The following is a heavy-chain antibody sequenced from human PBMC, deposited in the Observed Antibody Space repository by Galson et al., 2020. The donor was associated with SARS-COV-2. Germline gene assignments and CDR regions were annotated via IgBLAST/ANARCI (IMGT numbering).Heavy chain of an antibody. D-gene: IGHD4-17*01. CDR3: ARDGYGDYVGYYYYYGMDV. V-gene: IGHV3-7*03. CDR1: GFTFSSYW. CDR2: IKQDGSEK. Sequence: TGGSLRLSCAASGFTFSSYWMSWVRQAPGKGLEWVANIKQDGSEKYYVDSVKGRFTISRDNAKNSLYLQMNSLRAEDTAVYYCARDGYGDYVGYYYYYGMDVWGQGTTVTVSS. J-gene: IGHJ6*02.